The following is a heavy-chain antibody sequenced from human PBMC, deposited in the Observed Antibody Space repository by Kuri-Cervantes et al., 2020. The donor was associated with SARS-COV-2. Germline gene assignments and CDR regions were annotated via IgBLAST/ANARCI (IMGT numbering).Heavy chain of an antibody. CDR2: INHSGST. CDR1: GGSFSGYY. D-gene: IGHD2-2*01. Sequence: GSLRLSCAVYGGSFSGYYWSWIRQPPGKGLEWIGEINHSGSTNYNPSLKSRVTISVDTSKNQFSLKLSSVTAADTAVYYCAGARIYCSSTSCRPMAFDIWGQGTMVTVSS. J-gene: IGHJ3*02. V-gene: IGHV4-34*01. CDR3: AGARIYCSSTSCRPMAFDI.